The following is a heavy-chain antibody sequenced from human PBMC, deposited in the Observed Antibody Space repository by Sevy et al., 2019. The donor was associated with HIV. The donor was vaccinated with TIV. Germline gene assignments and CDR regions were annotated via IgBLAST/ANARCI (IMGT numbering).Heavy chain of an antibody. Sequence: GGSLRLSCAASGFTFSNAWMSWVRQAPGKGLEWVGRIKSKTDGGTTDYAAPVKGRFTISRNDSKNKLYLQMNSLKTEDTAVYYCTTELDYDFWSGYYTAIDYWGQGTLVTVSS. CDR2: IKSKTDGGTT. CDR3: TTELDYDFWSGYYTAIDY. J-gene: IGHJ4*02. V-gene: IGHV3-15*01. D-gene: IGHD3-3*01. CDR1: GFTFSNAW.